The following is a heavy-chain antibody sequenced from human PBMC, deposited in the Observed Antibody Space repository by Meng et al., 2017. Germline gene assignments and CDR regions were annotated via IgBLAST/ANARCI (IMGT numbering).Heavy chain of an antibody. Sequence: QVQVVVSGGDVVPPVRSSTLSCAAPGFIFSNYEMHWVRQAPGKGLEWVACITKDGSRKYYLGSVRGRFTISRDNSKNTLYLEMNSLRSEDTALYYCARDFDYWGQGTLVTVSS. CDR1: GFIFSNYE. CDR3: ARDFDY. J-gene: IGHJ4*02. V-gene: IGHV3-30*16. CDR2: ITKDGSRK.